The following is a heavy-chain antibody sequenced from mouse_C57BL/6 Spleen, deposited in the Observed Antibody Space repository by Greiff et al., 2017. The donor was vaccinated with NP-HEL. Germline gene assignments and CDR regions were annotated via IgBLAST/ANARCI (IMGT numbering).Heavy chain of an antibody. Sequence: VQLQQPGAELVKPGASVKLSCKASGYTFTSYWMHWVKQRPGQGLEWIGMIHPNSGSTNYNEKFKSKATLTVDKSSSTAYMQLSSLTSEDSAVYYCARGGNYEDWYFDVWGTGTTVTVSS. V-gene: IGHV1-64*01. J-gene: IGHJ1*03. CDR2: IHPNSGST. CDR1: GYTFTSYW. CDR3: ARGGNYEDWYFDV. D-gene: IGHD2-1*01.